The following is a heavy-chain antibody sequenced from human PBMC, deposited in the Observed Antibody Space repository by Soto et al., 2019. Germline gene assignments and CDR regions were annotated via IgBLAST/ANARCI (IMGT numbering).Heavy chain of an antibody. CDR3: TREWQQLGTPFDY. CDR2: ICHTGST. J-gene: IGHJ4*02. D-gene: IGHD6-13*01. Sequence: QLHLQESGPGLVKPSETLSLTCTVSGVSISSSSYCWGWVRQPPGKGLEWIGSICHTGSTYYSPSLKNRVTISVDSSKSQISLKVNSVTAADTAVHYCTREWQQLGTPFDYWGQGTLVTVSS. V-gene: IGHV4-39*02. CDR1: GVSISSSSYC.